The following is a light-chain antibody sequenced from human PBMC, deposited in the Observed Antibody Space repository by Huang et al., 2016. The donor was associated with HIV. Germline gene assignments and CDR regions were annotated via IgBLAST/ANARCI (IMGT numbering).Light chain of an antibody. CDR2: DAS. CDR1: QDINNY. Sequence: DIQMTQSPSSLSASVGDSVTITCQASQDINNYLNGYQQRPGRAPKLLSYDASILDTGVPSRFSGSGSGTDFTFTISSLQPEDVATYYCQHYNGYPLTFGQGTR. J-gene: IGKJ5*01. V-gene: IGKV1-33*01. CDR3: QHYNGYPLT.